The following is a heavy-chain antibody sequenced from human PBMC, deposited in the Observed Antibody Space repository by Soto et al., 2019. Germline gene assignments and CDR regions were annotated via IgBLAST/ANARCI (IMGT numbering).Heavy chain of an antibody. V-gene: IGHV3-23*01. CDR1: GFTFSSYA. D-gene: IGHD4-17*01. CDR2: ISGSGSNP. J-gene: IGHJ4*02. CDR3: AKTASMTIRDGFDH. Sequence: EVQVLESGGGLVQPGGSLRLSCAASGFTFSSYAMSWVRQAPGQGLEWVSAISGSGSNPYYADSVKGRFTISRDNSKNTLYLQMNSLSAGDTALDCCAKTASMTIRDGFDHWGQGTLVTVSS.